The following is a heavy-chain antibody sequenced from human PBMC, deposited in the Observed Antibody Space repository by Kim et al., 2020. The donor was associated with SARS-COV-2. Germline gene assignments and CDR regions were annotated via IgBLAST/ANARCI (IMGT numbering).Heavy chain of an antibody. CDR3: ARDHYYIAADYYYYGMDV. V-gene: IGHV3-33*05. J-gene: IGHJ6*02. CDR2: ISYDGSNK. CDR1: GFTFSSYG. Sequence: GGSLRLSCAASGFTFSSYGMHWVRQAPGKGLEWVAVISYDGSNKYYADSVKGRFTISRDNSKNTLYLQMNSLRAEDTAVYYCARDHYYIAADYYYYGMDVWGQGTTVTVSS. D-gene: IGHD6-13*01.